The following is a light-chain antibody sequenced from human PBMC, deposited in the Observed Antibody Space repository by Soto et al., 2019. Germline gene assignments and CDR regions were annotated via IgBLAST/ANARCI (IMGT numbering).Light chain of an antibody. CDR3: SSYTSTSTLV. CDR2: EVS. Sequence: QSALTQPPSVSGSPGQSITISCTGTSSDFGSYKYVSWYQQPPDTAPKLILYEVSRRPSGVSNRFSGSKSGNTASLTISGLLAEDEADYSCSSYTSTSTLVFGTGTKVTVL. J-gene: IGLJ1*01. CDR1: SSDFGSYKY. V-gene: IGLV2-14*01.